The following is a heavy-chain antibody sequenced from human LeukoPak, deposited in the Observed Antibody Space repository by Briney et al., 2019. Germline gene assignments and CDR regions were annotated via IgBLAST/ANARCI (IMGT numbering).Heavy chain of an antibody. J-gene: IGHJ6*02. Sequence: PGRSLRLSCAASGFTFSSYAMHWVRQAPGKGLEWVAVISYDGSNKYYADSVKGRFTISRDNSKNTLYLQMNSLRAEDTAVYYCAKGGSGYCSGGSCRAYYYGMDVWGQGTTVTVSS. CDR3: AKGGSGYCSGGSCRAYYYGMDV. V-gene: IGHV3-30-3*01. D-gene: IGHD2-15*01. CDR1: GFTFSSYA. CDR2: ISYDGSNK.